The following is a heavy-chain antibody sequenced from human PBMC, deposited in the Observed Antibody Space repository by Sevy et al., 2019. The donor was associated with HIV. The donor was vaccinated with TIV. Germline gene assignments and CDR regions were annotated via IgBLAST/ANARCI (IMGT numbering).Heavy chain of an antibody. V-gene: IGHV3-33*03. CDR3: ARDSARVIVPTAGFDS. CDR2: IWYDGRTK. CDR1: GFTFRSFS. Sequence: GGSLRLSCSASGFTFRSFSMHWVRQAPGKGLEWVAAIWYDGRTKQYADSVKGRFTISRDNFKKMLSLEMNSLRAEDTGLYFCARDSARVIVPTAGFDSWGQGPVVTVSS. J-gene: IGHJ5*01. D-gene: IGHD1-1*01.